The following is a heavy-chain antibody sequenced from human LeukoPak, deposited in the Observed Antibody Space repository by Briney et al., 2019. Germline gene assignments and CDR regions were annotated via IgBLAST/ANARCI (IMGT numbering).Heavy chain of an antibody. CDR2: INAGNGNT. J-gene: IGHJ6*02. Sequence: GESLKISCKASGYTFTSYAMHWVRQAPGQRLEWMGWINAGNGNTKYSQKFQGRVTITRDTSASTAYMELSSLRSEDTAVYYCARGDFWSGHGMDVWGQGTTVTVSS. D-gene: IGHD3-3*01. CDR1: GYTFTSYA. CDR3: ARGDFWSGHGMDV. V-gene: IGHV1-3*01.